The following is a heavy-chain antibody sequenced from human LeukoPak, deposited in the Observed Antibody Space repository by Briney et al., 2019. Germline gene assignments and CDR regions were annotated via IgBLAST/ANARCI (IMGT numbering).Heavy chain of an antibody. J-gene: IGHJ4*02. Sequence: PGGSLRLSCAASGFTFTNYAMSWVRQAPGKGLEWVSGISHSGGTSYYAGSVKGRFTISRDNSKDTLYLQMSSLRGEDTAIYYCAKEKYNAWSPYYFDYWGQGTLVTVSS. CDR3: AKEKYNAWSPYYFDY. CDR1: GFTFTNYA. CDR2: ISHSGGTS. D-gene: IGHD1-1*01. V-gene: IGHV3-23*01.